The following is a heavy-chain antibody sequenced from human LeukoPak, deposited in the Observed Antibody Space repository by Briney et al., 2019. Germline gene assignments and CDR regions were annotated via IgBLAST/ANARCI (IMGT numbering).Heavy chain of an antibody. Sequence: PGGSLRLSCAASGFTVSSNYMSWVRPAPGKGLEWVSVIYSGGSTYYADSVKGRFTISRDNSKNTLYLQMNSLRAEDTAVYYCARLEVGATPRSEYDDYMDVWGKGTTVTVSS. CDR3: ARLEVGATPRSEYDDYMDV. J-gene: IGHJ6*03. D-gene: IGHD1-26*01. CDR1: GFTVSSNY. V-gene: IGHV3-66*02. CDR2: IYSGGST.